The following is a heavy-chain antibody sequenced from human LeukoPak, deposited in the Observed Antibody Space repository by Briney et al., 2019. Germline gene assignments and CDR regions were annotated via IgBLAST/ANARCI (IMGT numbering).Heavy chain of an antibody. V-gene: IGHV3-9*01. J-gene: IGHJ4*02. CDR3: AKDRGPSGIAAAGVDY. D-gene: IGHD6-13*01. Sequence: GGSLRLPCAASGFTFYDYAMHWVRQAPGKGLEWVSGISWNSGSIGYADSVKGRFTISRDNAKNSLYLQMNSLRAEDTALYYCAKDRGPSGIAAAGVDYWGQGTLVTVSS. CDR2: ISWNSGSI. CDR1: GFTFYDYA.